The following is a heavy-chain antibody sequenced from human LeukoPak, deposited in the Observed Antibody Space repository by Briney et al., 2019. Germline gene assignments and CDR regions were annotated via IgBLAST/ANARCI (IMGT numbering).Heavy chain of an antibody. Sequence: GGSLRLSCAASGFTFSSYAMSWVRQAPGKWLEWVSAISGSGGSTYYADSVKGRFTISRDNSKNTLYLQMNSLRAEDTAVYYCAKDLRSAYFQHWGQGTLVTVSS. CDR2: ISGSGGST. CDR3: AKDLRSAYFQH. J-gene: IGHJ1*01. V-gene: IGHV3-23*01. CDR1: GFTFSSYA.